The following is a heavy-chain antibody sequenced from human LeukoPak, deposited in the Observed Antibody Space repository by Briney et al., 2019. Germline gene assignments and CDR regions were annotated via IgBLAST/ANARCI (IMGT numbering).Heavy chain of an antibody. CDR1: GFTFSSYS. D-gene: IGHD3-10*01. CDR2: ISSSSSYI. V-gene: IGHV3-21*01. Sequence: AGGSLRLSCAASGFTFSSYSMNWVRQAPGKGLEWVSSISSSSSYIYYADSVKGRFTISRDNAENSLYLQMNSLRAEDTAVYYCTRDRGLATDAFDLWGQGTMVTVSS. J-gene: IGHJ3*01. CDR3: TRDRGLATDAFDL.